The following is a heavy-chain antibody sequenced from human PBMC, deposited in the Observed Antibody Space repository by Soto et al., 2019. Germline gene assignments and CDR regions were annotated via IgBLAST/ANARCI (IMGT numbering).Heavy chain of an antibody. CDR2: IWSDGSAK. J-gene: IGHJ4*02. V-gene: IGHV3-33*01. Sequence: HPGGSLRLSCAASGFTFSNFGMHWVRQAPGKGLEWVTVIWSDGSAKYYADSVKGRFTISRDISENKLYLQMNSLRAEDTAVYYCARDPHHCSGGSCYSVGFDYWGQGTLVTVSS. CDR1: GFTFSNFG. CDR3: ARDPHHCSGGSCYSVGFDY. D-gene: IGHD2-15*01.